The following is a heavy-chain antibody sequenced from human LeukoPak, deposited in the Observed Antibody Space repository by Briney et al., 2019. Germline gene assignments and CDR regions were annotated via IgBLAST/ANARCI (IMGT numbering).Heavy chain of an antibody. Sequence: PSETLSLTCTVSGGSISSYYWSWIRQPPGKGLEWIGEINHSGSTNYNPSLKSRVTISVDTSKNQFSLKLCSVTAADTAVYYCASVDTAMAVYYFDYWGQGTLVTVSS. CDR3: ASVDTAMAVYYFDY. V-gene: IGHV4-34*01. CDR1: GGSISSYY. CDR2: INHSGST. D-gene: IGHD5-18*01. J-gene: IGHJ4*02.